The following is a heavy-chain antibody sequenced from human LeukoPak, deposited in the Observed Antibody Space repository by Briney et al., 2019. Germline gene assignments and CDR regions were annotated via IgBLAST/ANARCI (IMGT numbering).Heavy chain of an antibody. CDR3: AHRRGYGSSGYAFDF. J-gene: IGHJ4*02. V-gene: IGHV2-5*02. D-gene: IGHD2-2*01. CDR1: GFSLSTSGVG. CDR2: IFWDDDK. Sequence: SGPTLVKPTQTLTLTCTFSGFSLSTSGVGVGWIRQPPGKALEWLALIFWDDDKRFSPSLKSRLTITKDTSKNQVVLTMTNVDPVDTGTYYCAHRRGYGSSGYAFDFWGQGTLVTVSS.